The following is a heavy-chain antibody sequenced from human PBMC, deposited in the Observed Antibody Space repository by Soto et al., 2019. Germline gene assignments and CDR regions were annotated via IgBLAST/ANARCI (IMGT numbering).Heavy chain of an antibody. V-gene: IGHV3-21*01. D-gene: IGHD2-15*01. Sequence: EVQLVESGGGLVKPGGSLRLSCAASGFTFSSYSMNWVRQAPGKGLEWVSSISSSSSYIYYADSVKGRFTISRDNAKNSLYLQMKSLRAEDTAVYYCARDVGGYCSGGSCYTWGQGTLVTVSS. CDR3: ARDVGGYCSGGSCYT. J-gene: IGHJ5*02. CDR1: GFTFSSYS. CDR2: ISSSSSYI.